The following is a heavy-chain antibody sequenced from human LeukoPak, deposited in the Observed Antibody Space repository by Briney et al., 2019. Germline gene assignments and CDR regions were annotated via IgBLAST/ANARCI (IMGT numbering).Heavy chain of an antibody. CDR3: AKDQLGYNWNDGDDY. Sequence: ASVKVSCKASGYTFTSYGISWVRQAPGQGLEWMGWISAYNGNTNYAQKLQGRVTMTTDTSTSTAYMELRSLRSDDTAVYYCAKDQLGYNWNDGDDYWGQGTLVTVSS. CDR1: GYTFTSYG. CDR2: ISAYNGNT. D-gene: IGHD1-20*01. J-gene: IGHJ4*02. V-gene: IGHV1-18*01.